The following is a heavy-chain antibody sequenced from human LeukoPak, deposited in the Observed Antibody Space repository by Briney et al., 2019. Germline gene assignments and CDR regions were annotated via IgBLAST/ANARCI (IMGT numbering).Heavy chain of an antibody. CDR3: AKGLGKSSGWATLDY. D-gene: IGHD6-19*01. CDR2: INWNSNSI. CDR1: GFTFNSYA. J-gene: IGHJ4*02. V-gene: IGHV3-9*01. Sequence: PGGSLRLSCAASGFTFNSYAMGWVRQAPGKGLEWVSGINWNSNSIGYADSVKGRFTISRDNAKNSLYLQMNSLRAEDTAFYYCAKGLGKSSGWATLDYWGQGTLVTVSS.